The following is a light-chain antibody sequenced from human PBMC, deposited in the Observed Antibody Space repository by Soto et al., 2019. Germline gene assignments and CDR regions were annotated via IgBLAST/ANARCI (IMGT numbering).Light chain of an antibody. V-gene: IGLV1-40*01. CDR2: GNS. CDR3: QSYDSSLSGYV. J-gene: IGLJ1*01. Sequence: QSVLTQQPSVSGAPGQRVTISCTGSSSNSGAGYDVHWYQQLPGTAPKLLIYGNSNRPSGVPDRFSGSKSGTSASLAITGLQAEDEADYYCQSYDSSLSGYVFGTGTKLTVL. CDR1: SSNSGAGYD.